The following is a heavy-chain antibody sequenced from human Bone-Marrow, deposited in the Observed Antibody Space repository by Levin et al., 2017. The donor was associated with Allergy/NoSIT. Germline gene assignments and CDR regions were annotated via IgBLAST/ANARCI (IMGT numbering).Heavy chain of an antibody. CDR3: VRLPGEHFYDSSDTNCYYYYGMDV. CDR1: GGSLNGGSFY. D-gene: IGHD3-22*01. CDR2: MYFSGRT. V-gene: IGHV4-39*01. J-gene: IGHJ6*02. Sequence: SETLSLTCTVSGGSLNGGSFYWGWVRQAPGKELEWIVSMYFSGRTCHNPSLKSRVTISVDMSKNQISLELTSVTAADTAVYYCVRLPGEHFYDSSDTNCYYYYGMDVWGQGTTVTVS.